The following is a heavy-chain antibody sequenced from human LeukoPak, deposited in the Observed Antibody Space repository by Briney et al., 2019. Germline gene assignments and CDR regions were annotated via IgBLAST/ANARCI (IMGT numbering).Heavy chain of an antibody. D-gene: IGHD6-13*01. CDR3: ARTTEAHSWRTRYYDYYMDV. J-gene: IGHJ6*03. CDR2: IYYSGST. Sequence: SETLSLTCAVYGGSFSGCYWSWIRQPPGKGLEWIGYIYYSGSTNYNPSLKSRVTISVDTSKNQFSLKLSSVTAADTAVYYCARTTEAHSWRTRYYDYYMDVWGKGTTVTVSS. V-gene: IGHV4-59*01. CDR1: GGSFSGCY.